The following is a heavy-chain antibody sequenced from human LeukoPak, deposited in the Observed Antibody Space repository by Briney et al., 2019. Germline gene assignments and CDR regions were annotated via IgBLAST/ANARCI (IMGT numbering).Heavy chain of an antibody. V-gene: IGHV3-30-3*01. J-gene: IGHJ4*02. Sequence: PGGSLRLSCAASGFTFSSYAMHWVRQAPGKGLEWVAVISYDGSNKYYADSVKGRFTISRDNSKNTLYLQMNSLRAEDTAVYYCARDAQGGYSSSWYGEEDYWGQGTLVTVSS. CDR1: GFTFSSYA. CDR3: ARDAQGGYSSSWYGEEDY. CDR2: ISYDGSNK. D-gene: IGHD6-13*01.